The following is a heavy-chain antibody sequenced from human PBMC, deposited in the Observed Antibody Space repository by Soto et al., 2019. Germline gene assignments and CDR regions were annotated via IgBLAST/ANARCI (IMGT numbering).Heavy chain of an antibody. CDR2: IYSGGST. CDR3: AGETPYSSSLKGWFDP. Sequence: EVQLVESGGGLIQPGGSLRLSCAASGFTVSSNYMSWVRQAPGKGLEWVSVIYSGGSTYYADSVKGRFTISRDNSKNTLDRQMNSLRAEDTAVYYCAGETPYSSSLKGWFDPWGQGTLVTVSS. J-gene: IGHJ5*02. V-gene: IGHV3-53*01. CDR1: GFTVSSNY. D-gene: IGHD6-13*01.